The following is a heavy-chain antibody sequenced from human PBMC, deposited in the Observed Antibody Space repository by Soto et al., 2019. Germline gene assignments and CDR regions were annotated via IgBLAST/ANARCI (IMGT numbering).Heavy chain of an antibody. D-gene: IGHD6-19*01. J-gene: IGHJ3*02. CDR1: GFTVSTNY. CDR3: ARMASLREWRVNAFDM. CDR2: IYSGGKT. Sequence: GWSLRLSCAASGFTVSTNYISWVRQAPGKGLEWVSIIYSGGKTYYADSGKGRFVISRDNSKNTLYLQMNSLRVEDTAVYYCARMASLREWRVNAFDMWGEGTRVTVSS. V-gene: IGHV3-53*01.